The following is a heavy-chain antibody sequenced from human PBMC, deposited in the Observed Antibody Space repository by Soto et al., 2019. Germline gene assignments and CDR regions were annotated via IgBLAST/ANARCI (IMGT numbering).Heavy chain of an antibody. D-gene: IGHD3-3*01. J-gene: IGHJ5*02. CDR2: IVPLFGTA. CDR3: ARDGDPGYSFWSGPLGGGRFDP. V-gene: IGHV1-69*12. CDR1: GATFGNTA. Sequence: QVQLVQSGAEVKEPGSSVNVSCKTSGATFGNTAVTWVRQAPGQGLEWIGGIVPLFGTANYAQKFRGRVTXTADESTSTAYMELSSLRTDDTAVYYCARDGDPGYSFWSGPLGGGRFDPXXXXTXVTXSS.